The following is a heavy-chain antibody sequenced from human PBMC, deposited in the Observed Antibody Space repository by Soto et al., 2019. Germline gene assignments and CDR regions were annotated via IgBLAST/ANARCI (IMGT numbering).Heavy chain of an antibody. CDR1: GYTFTTFG. CDR3: AREYCVTTSCYGVDY. D-gene: IGHD2-2*01. Sequence: GASVKVSCKASGYTFTTFGISWVRQAPGQGLEWMGWISTSNGDTKYAREVKGRVTMSTDTTTSTAYMELSSLKSDDTAVYYCAREYCVTTSCYGVDYWGQGILVTVSS. CDR2: ISTSNGDT. J-gene: IGHJ4*02. V-gene: IGHV1-18*01.